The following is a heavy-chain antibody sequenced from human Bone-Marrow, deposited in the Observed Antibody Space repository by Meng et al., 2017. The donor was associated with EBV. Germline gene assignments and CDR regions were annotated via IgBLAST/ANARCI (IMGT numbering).Heavy chain of an antibody. CDR1: GGSISSSNW. D-gene: IGHD3-22*01. Sequence: QGQWREAGPGMSSRSGTLSLTCAVPGGSISSSNWGSWVRQPPGKGLEWIGEVYHSGSTNYNPSLKSRVTISVDKSKNQFSLKLSSVTAADTAVYYCVGAHYGDSSGYYYAYWGQGTLVTVSS. CDR2: VYHSGST. V-gene: IGHV4-4*02. CDR3: VGAHYGDSSGYYYAY. J-gene: IGHJ4*02.